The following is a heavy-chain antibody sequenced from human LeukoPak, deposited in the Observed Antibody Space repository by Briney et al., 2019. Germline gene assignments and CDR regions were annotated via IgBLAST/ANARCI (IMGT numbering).Heavy chain of an antibody. D-gene: IGHD3-22*01. J-gene: IGHJ5*02. Sequence: ASVTVSFKASGYTFTIYGISWVRQAPGQGLEWMGWISAYNGNTNYAQKLQGRVTMTTDTSTSTAYMELRSLRSDDTAVYYCARGYDSSGPNWFAPWGQGTLVTVSS. CDR3: ARGYDSSGPNWFAP. CDR1: GYTFTIYG. V-gene: IGHV1-18*01. CDR2: ISAYNGNT.